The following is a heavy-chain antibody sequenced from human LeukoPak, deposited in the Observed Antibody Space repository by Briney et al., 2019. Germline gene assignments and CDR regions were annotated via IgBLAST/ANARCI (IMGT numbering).Heavy chain of an antibody. D-gene: IGHD5-12*01. CDR3: ARQGGVATTFDY. J-gene: IGHJ4*02. CDR1: GGSITGYY. V-gene: IGHV4-59*08. CDR2: IYYSGST. Sequence: SETLSLTCTVSGGSITGYYWNWIRQPRGKGLEWIGYIYYSGSTNYNPSLKSRVTISVDTSENQFSLKLNSVTAADTAVYYCARQGGVATTFDYWGQGTLVTVSS.